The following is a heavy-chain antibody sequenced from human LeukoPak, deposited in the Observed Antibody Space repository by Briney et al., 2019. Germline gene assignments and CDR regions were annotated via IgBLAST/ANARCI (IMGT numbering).Heavy chain of an antibody. Sequence: GGSLRLSCAASGFTVSSNYMSWVRQAPGKGLEWVSAISGSGGSTYYADSVKGRFTISRDNSRNTVYLQMNSLRAEDTAVYYCANDLGWIQLNLGRGQGTLVTVSS. J-gene: IGHJ4*02. D-gene: IGHD5-18*01. CDR3: ANDLGWIQLNLG. V-gene: IGHV3-23*01. CDR1: GFTVSSNY. CDR2: ISGSGGST.